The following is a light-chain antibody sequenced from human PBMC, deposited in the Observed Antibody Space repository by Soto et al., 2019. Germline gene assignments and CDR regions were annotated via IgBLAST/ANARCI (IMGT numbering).Light chain of an antibody. V-gene: IGLV1-40*01. Sequence: QSVLTQPPSVSGAPGQRVAISCTGSSSNIGAEYDVHWYQQLLGTAPKRLIYGDNNRPSGVPDRFSGSKSGTSASLAITGLQPEDEADYYCQSYDSSLTTFVFGTGTRSPS. CDR1: SSNIGAEYD. CDR2: GDN. J-gene: IGLJ1*01. CDR3: QSYDSSLTTFV.